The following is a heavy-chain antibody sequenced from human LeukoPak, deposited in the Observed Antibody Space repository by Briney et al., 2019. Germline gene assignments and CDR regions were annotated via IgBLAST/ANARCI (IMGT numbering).Heavy chain of an antibody. CDR3: ARGSERCSSTSCPNKPFDY. D-gene: IGHD2-2*01. CDR2: INPNSGGT. CDR1: GYTFTDYY. V-gene: IGHV1-2*02. Sequence: GASVKVSCKASGYTFTDYYMHWVRQAPGQGLEWMGWINPNSGGTKYEQKFQGRVTMTRDTSISTVYMELSRLRFDGTAVYYCARGSERCSSTSCPNKPFDYWGQGTLVTVSS. J-gene: IGHJ4*02.